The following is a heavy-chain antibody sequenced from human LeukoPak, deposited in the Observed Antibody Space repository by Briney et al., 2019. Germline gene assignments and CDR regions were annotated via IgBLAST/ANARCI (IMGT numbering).Heavy chain of an antibody. J-gene: IGHJ6*03. CDR3: ARDKEGYSSSWSLYYYYMDV. CDR1: GGSIISDNYY. V-gene: IGHV4-61*01. D-gene: IGHD6-13*01. Sequence: PSETLSLTCTVSGGSIISDNYYWSWIRQPPGKGLEWIGYIYYSGSTNYNPSLKSRVTISVDTSKNQFSLKLSSVTAADTAVYYCARDKEGYSSSWSLYYYYMDVWGKGTTVTVSS. CDR2: IYYSGST.